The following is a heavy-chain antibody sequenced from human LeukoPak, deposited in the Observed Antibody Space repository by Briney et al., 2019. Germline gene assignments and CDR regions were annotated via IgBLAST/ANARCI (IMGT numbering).Heavy chain of an antibody. Sequence: GGSLRLSCAASGFTFSSYSMNWVRQAPGKGLEWVSSISSCSSYIYYADSVKGRFTISRDNAKNSLYLQMNSLRAEDTAVYYCARGVLTGDPDYWGQGTLVTVSS. J-gene: IGHJ4*02. V-gene: IGHV3-21*01. CDR1: GFTFSSYS. CDR2: ISSCSSYI. CDR3: ARGVLTGDPDY. D-gene: IGHD7-27*01.